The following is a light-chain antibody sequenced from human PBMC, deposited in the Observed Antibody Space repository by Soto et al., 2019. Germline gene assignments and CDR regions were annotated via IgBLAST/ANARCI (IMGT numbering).Light chain of an antibody. CDR1: QGIRND. V-gene: IGKV1-17*01. CDR2: AAS. CDR3: LQHNTYPRT. Sequence: DIQMTQSPSSLSASVGDRVTITCRASQGIRNDLAWYQQRPGKAPKRLIYAASSLQSGVPSRVSGSGSGTEFTLTISSLQPEDFATYYCLQHNTYPRTFGQGTKVEIK. J-gene: IGKJ1*01.